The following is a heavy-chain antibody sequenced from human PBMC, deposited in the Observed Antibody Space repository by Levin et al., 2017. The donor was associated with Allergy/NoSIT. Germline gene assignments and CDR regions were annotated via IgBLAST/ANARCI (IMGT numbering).Heavy chain of an antibody. CDR2: IYYSGST. CDR1: GDSISSYY. J-gene: IGHJ4*02. D-gene: IGHD6-19*01. V-gene: IGHV4-59*01. CDR3: ARTKFTYNSGWSPFDY. Sequence: SSETLSLTCTVSGDSISSYYWNWIRQPPGKGLEWIGYIYYSGSTDYNPSLKSRVTMSVDTSKNQFSLKLSSVTAADTAVYYCARTKFTYNSGWSPFDYWGQGTLVTVSS.